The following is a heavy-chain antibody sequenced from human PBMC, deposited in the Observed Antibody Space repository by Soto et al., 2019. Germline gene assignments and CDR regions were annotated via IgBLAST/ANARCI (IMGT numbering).Heavy chain of an antibody. CDR1: GGSISSSSYY. J-gene: IGHJ5*02. D-gene: IGHD5-18*01. CDR2: IYYSGST. V-gene: IGHV4-39*01. Sequence: SETLSLTCTVSGGSISSSSYYWGWIRQPPGKGLEWIGSIYYSGSTYYNPSLKSRVTISVDTSKNQFSLKLSSVTAADTAVYYCARTGYSYGYSEKGFDPWGQGTLVTVSS. CDR3: ARTGYSYGYSEKGFDP.